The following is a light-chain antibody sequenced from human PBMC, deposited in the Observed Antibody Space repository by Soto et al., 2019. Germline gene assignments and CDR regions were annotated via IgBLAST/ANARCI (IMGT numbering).Light chain of an antibody. CDR2: YDD. J-gene: IGLJ1*01. V-gene: IGLV1-36*01. CDR1: SSNIGNNA. CDR3: AAWDYRVNGFV. Sequence: QPVLTQPPSVSEAPRQRVSISCSGGSSNIGNNAVNWYQLLPGKAPKLLIYYDDLLPSGVSDRFSGSKSGTSASLAISGLQSEYEADYYCAAWDYRVNGFVFGTGTKLTVL.